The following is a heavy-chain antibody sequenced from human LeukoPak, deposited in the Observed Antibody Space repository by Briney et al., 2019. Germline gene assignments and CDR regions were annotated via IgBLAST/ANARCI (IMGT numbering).Heavy chain of an antibody. V-gene: IGHV3-48*03. CDR2: ITSSGRTI. CDR3: VREGAYCSGASCYFDY. Sequence: GGSLRLSCSASGFTFSSYAMHWVRQAPGKGLEWVSYITSSGRTIYYANSVKGRFTISRDNAKNSLYLQMSSLRAEDTAVYYCVREGAYCSGASCYFDYWGQGTLVTVSS. CDR1: GFTFSSYA. D-gene: IGHD2-15*01. J-gene: IGHJ4*02.